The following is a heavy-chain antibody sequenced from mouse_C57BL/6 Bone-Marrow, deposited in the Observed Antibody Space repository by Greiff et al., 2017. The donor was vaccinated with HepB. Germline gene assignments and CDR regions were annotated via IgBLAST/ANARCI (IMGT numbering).Heavy chain of an antibody. V-gene: IGHV5-16*01. CDR1: GFTFSDYY. D-gene: IGHD1-1*01. Sequence: EVMLVESEGGLVQPGSSMKLSCTASGFTFSDYYMAWVRQVPEKGLEWVANINYDGSSTYYLDSLKSRFIISRDNAKNILYLQMSSLKSEDTATYYCARDFYYGSTFDVWGTGTTVTDSS. J-gene: IGHJ1*03. CDR2: INYDGSST. CDR3: ARDFYYGSTFDV.